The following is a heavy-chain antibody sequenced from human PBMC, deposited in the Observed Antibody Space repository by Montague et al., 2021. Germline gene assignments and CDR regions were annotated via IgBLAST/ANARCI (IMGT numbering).Heavy chain of an antibody. D-gene: IGHD3-9*01. CDR1: GFTFSDAW. CDR2: ITGKAGGATT. V-gene: IGHV3-15*01. Sequence: SLRLSCAASGFTFSDAWMSWVRQAPGKGLEWVGLITGKAGGATTGYGAPVKGRFTISKDDSRDTLYLHMNSLQSEDTAVYYCTAVQYDVLTGYYLQWGQGTLVTVSS. J-gene: IGHJ4*02. CDR3: TAVQYDVLTGYYLQ.